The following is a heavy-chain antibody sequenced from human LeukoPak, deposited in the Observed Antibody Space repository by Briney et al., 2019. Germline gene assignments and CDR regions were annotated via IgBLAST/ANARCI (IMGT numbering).Heavy chain of an antibody. D-gene: IGHD6-19*01. Sequence: GASVKVSCKVSGYTLTELSMHWVRQAPGKRREWMGGFDPEDGETIYAQKFQGRVTMTEDTSTDTAYMELSSLRSEDTAVYYCATDLSAVAGMWGQGTLVTVSS. CDR1: GYTLTELS. CDR3: ATDLSAVAGM. CDR2: FDPEDGET. J-gene: IGHJ4*02. V-gene: IGHV1-24*01.